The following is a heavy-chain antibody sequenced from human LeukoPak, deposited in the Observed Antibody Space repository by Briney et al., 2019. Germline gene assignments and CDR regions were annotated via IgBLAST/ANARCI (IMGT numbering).Heavy chain of an antibody. Sequence: SETLSLTCTVSGGSIGSNYWTWIRQPPGKGLEYIGYIYYTGATNYNPSLKSRVTISVDTSKNQFSLKMTSVSAADTAVYFCAKYGNSGWVIDNWGQGTLVTVSS. CDR2: IYYTGAT. CDR3: AKYGNSGWVIDN. J-gene: IGHJ4*02. V-gene: IGHV4-59*08. D-gene: IGHD6-19*01. CDR1: GGSIGSNY.